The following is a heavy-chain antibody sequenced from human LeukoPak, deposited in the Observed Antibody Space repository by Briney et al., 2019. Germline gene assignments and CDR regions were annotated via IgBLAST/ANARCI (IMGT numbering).Heavy chain of an antibody. V-gene: IGHV4-59*01. CDR1: GDSISSYY. D-gene: IGHD6-13*01. J-gene: IGHJ4*02. CDR3: ARSSSSFDS. Sequence: SETLSLTCTVSGDSISSYYWSWIRQPPGKGLEWIGYIHYSGSTNYNPSLKSRVTISVDTSKNQFSLKLSSVTAADTAIYYCARSSSSFDSWGQGTLVTVSP. CDR2: IHYSGST.